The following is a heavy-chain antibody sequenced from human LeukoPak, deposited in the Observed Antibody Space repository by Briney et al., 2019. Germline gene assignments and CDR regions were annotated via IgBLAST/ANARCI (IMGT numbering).Heavy chain of an antibody. CDR3: AHSGSYFDY. CDR1: GFPFSNYL. CDR2: IKEDGSEK. V-gene: IGHV3-7*01. J-gene: IGHJ4*02. Sequence: GGSLRLSCAASGFPFSNYLMSWVRQAPGKGLEWVANIKEDGSEKNYVDSVKGRFTISRDNAKNSVYLQMDSLRAEDTAVYHCAHSGSYFDYLGQGTLVTVSS. D-gene: IGHD1-26*01.